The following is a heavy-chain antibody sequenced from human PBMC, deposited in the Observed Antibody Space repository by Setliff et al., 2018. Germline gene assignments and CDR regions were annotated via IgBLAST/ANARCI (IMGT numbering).Heavy chain of an antibody. J-gene: IGHJ1*01. V-gene: IGHV4-59*08. CDR3: ARQDRFYDSSVFVEYFEH. CDR1: GGSISPHY. CDR2: IFHTGST. D-gene: IGHD3-22*01. Sequence: SETLSLTCIVSGGSISPHYWIWIRQSPGKGLEWIGYIFHTGSTNYNPSLKSRVTMSVDTSKNQISLKLSSLTAADTAVYYCARQDRFYDSSVFVEYFEHWGQGTLVTVSS.